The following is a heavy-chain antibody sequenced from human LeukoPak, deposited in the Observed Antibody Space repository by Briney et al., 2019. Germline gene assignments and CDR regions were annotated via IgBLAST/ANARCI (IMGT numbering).Heavy chain of an antibody. CDR3: ARDLWGDY. CDR1: GFTFSRNA. J-gene: IGHJ4*02. V-gene: IGHV3-64*01. D-gene: IGHD2/OR15-2a*01. CDR2: INEDGKYT. Sequence: GGSPRLSCAASGFTFSRNAMHWVRQAPGKGPEHVSAINEDGKYTSYANSVKDRFTISRDNSKNTLYLQMGSLRPEDTAMYYCARDLWGDYWGQGTLVTVSS.